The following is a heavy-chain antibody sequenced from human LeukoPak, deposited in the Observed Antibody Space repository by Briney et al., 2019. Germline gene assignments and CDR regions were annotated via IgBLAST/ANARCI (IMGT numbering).Heavy chain of an antibody. CDR2: FDPEDGET. D-gene: IGHD2-15*01. V-gene: IGHV1-24*01. CDR1: GYTLTELS. Sequence: ASVKVSCKVSGYTLTELSMHWVRQAPGKGLEWMGGFDPEDGETIYAQKFQGRVTMTEDTSTDTAYMELSSLRSEDTAVYYCATRVPPYCSGGSCYGSAYYFDYWGQGTLVTVSS. J-gene: IGHJ4*02. CDR3: ATRVPPYCSGGSCYGSAYYFDY.